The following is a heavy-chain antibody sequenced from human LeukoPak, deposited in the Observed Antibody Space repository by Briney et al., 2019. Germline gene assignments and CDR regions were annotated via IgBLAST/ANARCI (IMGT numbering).Heavy chain of an antibody. D-gene: IGHD2-21*01. Sequence: GGSLRLSCAASGFAFSNHWMHWVRQAPGKGLAWVSRIDEGGSNAMYADSVKGRFSISRDNAKNTVNLQMNSLRAEDTGVYYCIRDEALWRLDYWGQGTLVTVSS. CDR3: IRDEALWRLDY. J-gene: IGHJ4*02. CDR1: GFAFSNHW. V-gene: IGHV3-74*03. CDR2: IDEGGSNA.